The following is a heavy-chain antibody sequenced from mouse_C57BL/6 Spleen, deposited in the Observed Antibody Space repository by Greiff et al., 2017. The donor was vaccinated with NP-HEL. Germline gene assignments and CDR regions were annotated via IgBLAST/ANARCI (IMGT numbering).Heavy chain of an antibody. CDR1: GYTFTSYW. J-gene: IGHJ2*01. Sequence: QVQLQQPGAELVKPGASVKLSCKASGYTFTSYWMQWVKQRPGQGLEWIGEIDPSDSYTNYNQKFKGKATLTVDTSSSTAYMQLSSLTSEDSAVYYCARKPGGFDYWGQGTTLTVSS. CDR2: IDPSDSYT. CDR3: ARKPGGFDY. V-gene: IGHV1-50*01.